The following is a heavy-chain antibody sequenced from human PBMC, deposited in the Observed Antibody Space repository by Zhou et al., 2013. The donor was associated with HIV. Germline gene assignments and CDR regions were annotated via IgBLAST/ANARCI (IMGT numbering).Heavy chain of an antibody. V-gene: IGHV1-69*04. D-gene: IGHD3-3*01. Sequence: QVQLVQSGAEVKKPGSSVKVSCKASGGTFSSYAISWVRQAPGQGLEWMGRIIPILGIANYAQKFQGRVTITADKSTSTAYMELSSLRSEDTAVYYCARDATPYYDFWSGQRSPDYWGQGTLVTVSS. CDR1: GGTFSSYA. CDR3: ARDATPYYDFWSGQRSPDY. J-gene: IGHJ4*02. CDR2: IIPILGIA.